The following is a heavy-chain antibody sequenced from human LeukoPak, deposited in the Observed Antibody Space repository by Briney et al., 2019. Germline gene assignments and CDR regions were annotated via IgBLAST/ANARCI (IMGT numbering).Heavy chain of an antibody. CDR1: EFTFSSYN. D-gene: IGHD2-2*01. Sequence: GGALRLSCAASEFTFSSYNMNWVRQAPGKGLEWVSSISGSSKYIYYADSVKGRFTISRDNAKNSLYLQMNSLRAEDTAVYYCAKVGSRQSDAFDIWGQGTMVTVSS. CDR3: AKVGSRQSDAFDI. J-gene: IGHJ3*02. V-gene: IGHV3-21*06. CDR2: ISGSSKYI.